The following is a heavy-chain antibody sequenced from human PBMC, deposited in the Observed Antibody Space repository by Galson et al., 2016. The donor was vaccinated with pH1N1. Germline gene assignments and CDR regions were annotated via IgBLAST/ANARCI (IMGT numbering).Heavy chain of an antibody. J-gene: IGHJ5*02. CDR2: IYLGDSDT. Sequence: QSGAEVTKPGESLKISCKGSGYNFTHYWIGWVRQMPGRGLEWMGIIYLGDSDTKYSPSFQGQVFISVDKSVTTAYRQWGSVKAADTAMYFCLRVDRYCSGNRCFSAWFDPWGRGTLVTVSS. CDR3: LRVDRYCSGNRCFSAWFDP. CDR1: GYNFTHYW. V-gene: IGHV5-51*03. D-gene: IGHD2-15*01.